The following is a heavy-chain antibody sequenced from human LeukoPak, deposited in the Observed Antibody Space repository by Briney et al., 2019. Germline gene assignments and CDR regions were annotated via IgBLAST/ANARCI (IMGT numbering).Heavy chain of an antibody. V-gene: IGHV4-59*01. CDR3: ARGGPPGYYYDYCMDV. Sequence: PSETLSLTCTVSGGSISSYYWSWIRQTPGKGLEWIGYIYYSGSTNFNPSLKSRVTISVDTSKNQFSLKMSSVTAADTAVYFCARGGPPGYYYDYCMDVWGKGTTVTISS. J-gene: IGHJ6*03. CDR2: IYYSGST. CDR1: GGSISSYY.